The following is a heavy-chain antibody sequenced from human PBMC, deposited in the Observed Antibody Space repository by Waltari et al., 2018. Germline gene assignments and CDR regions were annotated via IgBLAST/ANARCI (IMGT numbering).Heavy chain of an antibody. J-gene: IGHJ6*02. V-gene: IGHV1-69*01. CDR2: IIPIFVTA. Sequence: QVQLVQSGAEVKKTGSSVKVSCKASGGHFGSYAISWVRQAPAPGLRWMGGIIPIFVTANYAQKFQGRVTITADESTSTAYMDVSSLRSEDTAVYYCARIGVPAAIYVDYYYYGMDVWGQGTTVTV. CDR1: GGHFGSYA. D-gene: IGHD2-2*02. CDR3: ARIGVPAAIYVDYYYYGMDV.